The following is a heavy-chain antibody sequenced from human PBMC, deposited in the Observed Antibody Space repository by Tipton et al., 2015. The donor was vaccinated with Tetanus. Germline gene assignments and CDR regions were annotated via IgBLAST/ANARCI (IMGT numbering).Heavy chain of an antibody. V-gene: IGHV4-30-4*01. CDR2: IYYSGST. J-gene: IGHJ4*02. CDR1: GGSISSGDYY. D-gene: IGHD1-26*01. Sequence: TLSLTCTVSGGSISSGDYYWSWIRQPPGKGLEWIGYIYYSGSTYYNPSLKSRVTIPVDTSKNQFSLKLSSVTAADTAVYYCARRRGVYSGGVFDYWGQGALVTVSS. CDR3: ARRRGVYSGGVFDY.